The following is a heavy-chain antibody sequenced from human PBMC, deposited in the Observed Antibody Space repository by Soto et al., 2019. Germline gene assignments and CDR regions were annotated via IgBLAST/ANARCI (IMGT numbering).Heavy chain of an antibody. CDR2: VNPSGGST. Sequence: QVQLVQSGAEVKKPGASVKVSCKASGYIFTAYSMHWVRQAPGQGLEWMGVVNPSGGSTNYAQRFQGRITMTRATATSTVYMDLNFLTSEDTAVYYCAREENCSDGVCYSEYFQRWGQGTLVTVSS. V-gene: IGHV1-46*01. D-gene: IGHD2-15*01. J-gene: IGHJ1*01. CDR3: AREENCSDGVCYSEYFQR. CDR1: GYIFTAYS.